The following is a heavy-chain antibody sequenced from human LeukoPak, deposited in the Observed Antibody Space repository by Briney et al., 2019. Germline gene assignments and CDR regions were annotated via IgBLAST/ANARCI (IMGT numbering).Heavy chain of an antibody. D-gene: IGHD4-23*01. CDR1: GFTFSSYG. J-gene: IGHJ4*02. Sequence: PGGSLRLSCAASGFTFSSYGMHWVRQAPGKGLEWVAVISYDGSNKYHADSVKGRFTISRDNSKNTLYLQMNSLRAEDTAVYYCVRGNDYGGPHYWGQGTLVTVSS. CDR2: ISYDGSNK. V-gene: IGHV3-30*03. CDR3: VRGNDYGGPHY.